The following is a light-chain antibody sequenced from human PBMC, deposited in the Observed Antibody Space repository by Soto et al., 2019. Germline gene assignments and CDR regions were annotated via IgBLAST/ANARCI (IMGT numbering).Light chain of an antibody. CDR3: QQYSTYFLIT. Sequence: DIQMTQSPSTLSASVGDRVTITCRASQSISTWLAWYQQKPGKAPKLLIYKASILESGVPSRFSGSGSGTEFTLTINSLQPDDSATYYCQQYSTYFLITFGQGTRVEIK. CDR2: KAS. J-gene: IGKJ5*01. V-gene: IGKV1-5*03. CDR1: QSISTW.